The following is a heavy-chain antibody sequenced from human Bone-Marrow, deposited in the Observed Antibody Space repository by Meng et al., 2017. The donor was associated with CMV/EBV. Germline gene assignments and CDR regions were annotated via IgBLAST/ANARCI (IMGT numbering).Heavy chain of an antibody. CDR3: ARGVRFHPHDY. CDR1: GFTFSSYW. V-gene: IGHV3-74*01. J-gene: IGHJ4*02. Sequence: GGSLRLSCAASGFTFSSYWMHWVRQAPGKGLVWVSRINSDGSSTSYADSVKGRFTISRDNAKNTLYLQMNSLRAEDTAVYYCARGVRFHPHDYWGQGTVVTVSS. CDR2: INSDGSST. D-gene: IGHD3-3*01.